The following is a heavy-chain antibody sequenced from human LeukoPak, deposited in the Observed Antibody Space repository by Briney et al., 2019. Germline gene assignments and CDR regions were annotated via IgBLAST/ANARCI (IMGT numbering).Heavy chain of an antibody. CDR2: ISSSSSTI. CDR3: AKDSNDILTGYYTD. D-gene: IGHD3-9*01. Sequence: GGSLRLSCAASGFTFSSYSMNWVRQAPGKGLEWVSYISSSSSTIYYADSVKGRFTISRDNAKNSLYLQMNSLRVEDTAVYYCAKDSNDILTGYYTDWGQGTLVTVSS. V-gene: IGHV3-48*04. J-gene: IGHJ4*02. CDR1: GFTFSSYS.